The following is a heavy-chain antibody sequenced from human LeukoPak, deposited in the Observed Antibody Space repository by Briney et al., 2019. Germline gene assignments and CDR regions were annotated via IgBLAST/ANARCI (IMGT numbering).Heavy chain of an antibody. CDR1: GFTFRRYG. D-gene: IGHD2-2*01. CDR2: ISYDGSNK. Sequence: GGSLRLSCAASGFTFRRYGMHWVRQAPGKGLEWVAVISYDGSNKYYADSVKGRFTISRDNSKNTLYLQMNSLRAEDTAVYYCAKDLRYCSSTSCYGFPYYYYGMDVWGQGTTVTVSS. CDR3: AKDLRYCSSTSCYGFPYYYYGMDV. V-gene: IGHV3-30*18. J-gene: IGHJ6*02.